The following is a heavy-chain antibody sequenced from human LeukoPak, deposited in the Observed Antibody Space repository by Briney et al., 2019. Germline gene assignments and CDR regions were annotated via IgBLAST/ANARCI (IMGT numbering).Heavy chain of an antibody. CDR3: AKAQGIVAAGSGYPSDY. D-gene: IGHD6-13*01. CDR1: GFTFSSYA. J-gene: IGHJ4*02. Sequence: GGSLRLSCAASGFTFSSYAMSWVRQAPGKGLEWVSAISGSGGSTYYADSVKGRFTISRDNSKNTLYLQMNSLRAEDTAVYYCAKAQGIVAAGSGYPSDYWGQGTLVTVSS. V-gene: IGHV3-23*01. CDR2: ISGSGGST.